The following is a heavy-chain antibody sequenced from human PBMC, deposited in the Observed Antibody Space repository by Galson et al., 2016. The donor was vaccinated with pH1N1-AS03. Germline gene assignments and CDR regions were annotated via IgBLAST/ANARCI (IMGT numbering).Heavy chain of an antibody. J-gene: IGHJ6*02. D-gene: IGHD6-19*01. CDR1: GGSMSRYY. V-gene: IGHV4-59*08. CDR2: IYDSGNT. CDR3: ARALRSGWPYYHGMDV. Sequence: ETLSLTCIVSGGSMSRYYWSWIRQPPGKGLEWIGYIYDSGNTNYNPSLKSRVTISGDTSKNQFSLKLTSVTAADTALYFCARALRSGWPYYHGMDVWGQGTTVTVSS.